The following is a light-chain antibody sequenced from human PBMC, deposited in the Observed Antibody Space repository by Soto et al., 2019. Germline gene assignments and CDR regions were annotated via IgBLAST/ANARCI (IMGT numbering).Light chain of an antibody. CDR2: GAS. J-gene: IGKJ4*01. CDR1: QSVSTKF. Sequence: EIVLTQSPGTLSLSPGERAALSCRASQSVSTKFLAWYQQKPGQAPRLLIYGASTRATGIPARFSGSGSGTEFTLTISSLQSEDFAVYYCQQYNNWPPNTFGGGTKVDIK. CDR3: QQYNNWPPNT. V-gene: IGKV3-15*01.